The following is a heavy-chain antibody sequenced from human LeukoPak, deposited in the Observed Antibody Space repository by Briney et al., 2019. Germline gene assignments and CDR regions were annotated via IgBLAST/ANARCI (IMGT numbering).Heavy chain of an antibody. CDR3: AIKGYYYDSSGYYPSFDY. D-gene: IGHD3-22*01. V-gene: IGHV1-69*05. J-gene: IGHJ4*02. CDR1: GGTFSSYA. Sequence: VASVKVSCKASGGTFSSYAISWERQAPGQGLEWMGGIIPIFGTANYAQKFQGRVTITTDESTSTAYMELSSLRSEDTVVYYCAIKGYYYDSSGYYPSFDYWGQGTLVTVSS. CDR2: IIPIFGTA.